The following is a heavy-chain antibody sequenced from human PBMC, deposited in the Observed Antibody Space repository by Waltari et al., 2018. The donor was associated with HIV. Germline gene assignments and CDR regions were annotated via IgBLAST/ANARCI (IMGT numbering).Heavy chain of an antibody. J-gene: IGHJ4*02. CDR1: GFTFSSYW. CDR2: IKQDGSEK. D-gene: IGHD6-19*01. V-gene: IGHV3-7*01. Sequence: EVQLVESGGGLVQPGGSLRLSCAASGFTFSSYWMSWVRQAPGKGLEWVANIKQDGSEKYYVDSWKGRFTISRDNAKNSLYLQMNSLRAEDTAVYYGGRQQWLANFDYWGQGTLVTVSS. CDR3: GRQQWLANFDY.